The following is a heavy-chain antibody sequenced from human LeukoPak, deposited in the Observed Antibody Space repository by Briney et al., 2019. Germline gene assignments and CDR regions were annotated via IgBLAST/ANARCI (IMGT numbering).Heavy chain of an antibody. V-gene: IGHV4-59*01. CDR2: IYYSGGT. D-gene: IGHD3-10*01. CDR3: ARDLNYYGSGYFDY. J-gene: IGHJ4*02. Sequence: SETLSLTCTVSGGSISSDYWSWIRQPPGKGLGWIGYIYYSGGTNYNPSLKSRVTISVDTSKNQFSLKLSSVTAADTAVYYCARDLNYYGSGYFDYWGQGTLVTVSS. CDR1: GGSISSDY.